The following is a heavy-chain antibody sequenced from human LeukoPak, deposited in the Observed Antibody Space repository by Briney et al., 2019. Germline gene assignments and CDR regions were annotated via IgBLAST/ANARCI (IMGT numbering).Heavy chain of an antibody. J-gene: IGHJ4*02. V-gene: IGHV4-39*01. D-gene: IGHD5-24*01. CDR2: IYYSGST. Sequence: SETLSLTCTVSGGSISSSSYYWGWIRQPPGKGLEWIGSIYYSGSTYYNPSLKSRVTISVDTSKNHFSLRLTSVTAADTAVYYCARQETVTLPGDYWGQGTLVTVSS. CDR1: GGSISSSSYY. CDR3: ARQETVTLPGDY.